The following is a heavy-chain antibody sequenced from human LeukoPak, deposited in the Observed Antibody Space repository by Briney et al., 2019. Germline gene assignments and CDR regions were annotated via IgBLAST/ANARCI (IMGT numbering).Heavy chain of an antibody. CDR1: GYTFTGCY. D-gene: IGHD3-22*01. CDR3: ARTAQYSSGYPYYFDY. Sequence: SVEVSCKASGYTFTGCYMQWVPQAPGQGLEWMGRIIPTFGTAIYAQKFQGRVTITTDESTSTAYMELSRLRSEDTAVYYCARTAQYSSGYPYYFDYWGQGTLVTVSS. J-gene: IGHJ4*02. V-gene: IGHV1-69*05. CDR2: IIPTFGTA.